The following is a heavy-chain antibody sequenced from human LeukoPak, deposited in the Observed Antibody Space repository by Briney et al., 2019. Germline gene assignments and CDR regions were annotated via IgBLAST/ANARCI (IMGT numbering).Heavy chain of an antibody. D-gene: IGHD4-4*01. CDR2: IYTSGSA. Sequence: SETLSLTCTVSGGSISSYYWSWIRQPAGKGLEWIGRIYTSGSANYNPSLKSRVTMSVDTSKNQFSLELSSVTAADTAVYYCARGYDYSNYDVWGQGTTVTVSS. V-gene: IGHV4-4*07. CDR1: GGSISSYY. CDR3: ARGYDYSNYDV. J-gene: IGHJ6*02.